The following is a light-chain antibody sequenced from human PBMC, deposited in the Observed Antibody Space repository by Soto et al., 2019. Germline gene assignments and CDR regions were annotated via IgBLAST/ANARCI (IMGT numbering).Light chain of an antibody. CDR3: QQDGTSPWT. Sequence: EIVLTQSPGTLSLSPGERATLSCRTSHSVSSNYLAWYQQKPGQAPRLLIYGASGRATGIPDRFSGSGSGTDFPLTISRLEPEDFAVYYCQQDGTSPWTFGQGAKVEI. CDR2: GAS. J-gene: IGKJ1*01. CDR1: HSVSSNY. V-gene: IGKV3-20*01.